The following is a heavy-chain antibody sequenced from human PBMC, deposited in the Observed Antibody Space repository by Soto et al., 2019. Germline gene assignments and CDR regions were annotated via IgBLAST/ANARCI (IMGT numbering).Heavy chain of an antibody. CDR1: GFILRNYW. V-gene: IGHV3-7*03. D-gene: IGHD3-16*02. CDR3: ARYRSLDP. CDR2: IKEDGSEK. Sequence: GGSLRLSCADSGFILRNYWMIWVRQAPGMGLQWVASIKEDGSEKYYVDPVKGRFTISRENAKNSLYLQMNSLRAEDTAVYYCARYRSLDPWGQGILVTVSS. J-gene: IGHJ5*02.